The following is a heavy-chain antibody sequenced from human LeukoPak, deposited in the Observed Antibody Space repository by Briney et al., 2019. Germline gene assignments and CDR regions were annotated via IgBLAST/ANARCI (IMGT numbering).Heavy chain of an antibody. J-gene: IGHJ4*02. V-gene: IGHV3-20*04. Sequence: GRSLTLSCAASEFTFTTYGMHWVRQAPGKGLEWVSGTNWNGGSTGYADSVTGRFTISRDNAKNSLYLQMNSLRAEDTALYYCARHSAYDRGGPDYWGQGTLVTVSS. D-gene: IGHD5-12*01. CDR3: ARHSAYDRGGPDY. CDR2: TNWNGGST. CDR1: EFTFTTYG.